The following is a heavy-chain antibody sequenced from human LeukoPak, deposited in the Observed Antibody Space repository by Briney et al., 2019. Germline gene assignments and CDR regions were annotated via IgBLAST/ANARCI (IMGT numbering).Heavy chain of an antibody. CDR3: ARDRHWNQGNFDY. J-gene: IGHJ4*02. V-gene: IGHV1-2*02. D-gene: IGHD1-1*01. CDR2: INPNSGDT. Sequence: ASVKVSCKASGYTITGYYIHWVRQAPGQGLEWMGWINPNSGDTNYAQKFQGRVTMTRDTSINTAFMELSRLRSDDTAVYYCARDRHWNQGNFDYWGQGTRVTVSS. CDR1: GYTITGYY.